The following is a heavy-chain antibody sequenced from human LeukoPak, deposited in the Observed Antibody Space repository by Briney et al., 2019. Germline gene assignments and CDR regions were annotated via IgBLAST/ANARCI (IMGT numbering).Heavy chain of an antibody. V-gene: IGHV3-23*01. D-gene: IGHD3-10*02. Sequence: GGSLRLSCAASGFTFSIYCMSWVRQAPGRGLEWVSAMSGSGGSTYYADSVKGRFTISRDNAKNSLYLQMNSLRAEDTAVYYCAELGITMIGGVWGKGTTVTISS. CDR3: AELGITMIGGV. CDR1: GFTFSIYC. CDR2: MSGSGGST. J-gene: IGHJ6*04.